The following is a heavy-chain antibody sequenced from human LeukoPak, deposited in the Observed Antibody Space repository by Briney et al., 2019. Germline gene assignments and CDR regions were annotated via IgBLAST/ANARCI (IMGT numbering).Heavy chain of an antibody. Sequence: GRSLRLSCAASGFTFDDYAMHWVRQAPGKGLEWVSGISWNSGSIGYADSVKGRFTISRDNAKNSLYLQMNSLRAEDTAVYYCAKDEGDYLISWGQGTLVTVSS. CDR1: GFTFDDYA. D-gene: IGHD4-17*01. J-gene: IGHJ4*02. CDR3: AKDEGDYLIS. V-gene: IGHV3-9*01. CDR2: ISWNSGSI.